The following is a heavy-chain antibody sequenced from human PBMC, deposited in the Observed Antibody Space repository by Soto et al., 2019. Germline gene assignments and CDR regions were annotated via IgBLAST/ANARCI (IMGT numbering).Heavy chain of an antibody. CDR2: IYSGVST. D-gene: IGHD3-9*01. J-gene: IGHJ4*02. V-gene: IGHV3-66*01. CDR1: GFSFSTYG. CDR3: AREGRSSYYDILTGYSKDQYYFDY. Sequence: GGSLRLSCAASGFSFSTYGMHWVRQAPGKGLEWVSVIYSGVSTYYADSVKGRFTISRDNSKNTLYLQMNSLRAEDTAVYYCAREGRSSYYDILTGYSKDQYYFDYWGQGTLVTVSS.